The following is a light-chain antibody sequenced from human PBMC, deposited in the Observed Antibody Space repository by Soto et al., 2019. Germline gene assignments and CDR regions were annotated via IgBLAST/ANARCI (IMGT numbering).Light chain of an antibody. CDR3: QSYDNSRSAYV. CDR2: GST. CDR1: SSDIGAGSE. V-gene: IGLV1-40*01. J-gene: IGLJ1*01. Sequence: QSVLTQPPSLSGAPGQRVTISCTGSSSDIGAGSEVHWYQQLPGTAPHLLIFGSTNRPSGVPDRFSGSKSATSASLVITGLQAEDEADYYCQSYDNSRSAYVFGTGTKVTVL.